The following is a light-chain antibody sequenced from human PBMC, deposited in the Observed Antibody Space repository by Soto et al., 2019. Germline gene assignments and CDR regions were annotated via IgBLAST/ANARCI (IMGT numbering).Light chain of an antibody. CDR2: EDS. CDR3: SSYTSSSTVV. V-gene: IGLV2-14*01. Sequence: QSALTQPASVSGSPGQSITISCTGTSSDVGGYNYVSWYQQHPGKAPKLMIYEDSNRPSGVSNRFSASKSGNTASLTISGLQAEDEADYYCSSYTSSSTVVFVVGAKITVL. CDR1: SSDVGGYNY. J-gene: IGLJ2*01.